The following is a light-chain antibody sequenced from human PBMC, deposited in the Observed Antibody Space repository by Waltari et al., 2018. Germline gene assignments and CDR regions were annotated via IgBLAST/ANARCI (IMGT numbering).Light chain of an antibody. J-gene: IGKJ4*01. CDR1: QSVSSN. CDR2: GAS. CDR3: QQYNNWPPLT. V-gene: IGKV3-15*01. Sequence: CRASQSVSSNLAWYQQKPGQAPRLLIYGASTRATGIPARFSGSGSGTESTLTISSLQSEDFAVYYCQQYNNWPPLTFGGGTKVEIK.